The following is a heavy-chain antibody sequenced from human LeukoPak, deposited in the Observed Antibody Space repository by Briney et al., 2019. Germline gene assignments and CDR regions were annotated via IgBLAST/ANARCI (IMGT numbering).Heavy chain of an antibody. CDR1: GFTFSSFW. CDR2: IKQDGSEK. D-gene: IGHD3-22*01. Sequence: GGSPRLSCAASGFTFSSFWMTWVRQAPGKGLEWVANIKQDGSEKYYVDSVKGRFTISRDNAKNSLYLQMNSLRAEDTAVYYCARSWSSGYWFPATASFDYWGQGTLVTVSS. J-gene: IGHJ4*02. V-gene: IGHV3-7*01. CDR3: ARSWSSGYWFPATASFDY.